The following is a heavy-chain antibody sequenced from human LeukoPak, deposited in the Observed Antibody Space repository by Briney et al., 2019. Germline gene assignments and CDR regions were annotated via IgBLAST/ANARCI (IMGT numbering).Heavy chain of an antibody. CDR1: GKTLSDIS. V-gene: IGHV1-24*01. D-gene: IGHD5-18*01. CDR2: SDPEDGER. J-gene: IGHJ4*02. Sequence: GASVKVSCKVSGKTLSDISIHWLRQPPGKGLEWLGGSDPEDGERVYAQMFQGRVTMTEDTSIDTAYMELSSLRSEDTAVYYCVTGFTTMAVDYFDYWGQGTLVTVPP. CDR3: VTGFTTMAVDYFDY.